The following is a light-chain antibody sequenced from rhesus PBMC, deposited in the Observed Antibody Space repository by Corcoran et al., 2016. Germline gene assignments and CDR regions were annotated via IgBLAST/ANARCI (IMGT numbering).Light chain of an antibody. Sequence: DIQMTQSPSSLSASVGDTVTITCRASQRISSWLAWYQQKPGKFPKLLIYKASSLKSGVPSRFSGSGSGTDFTLTISSLQSEDFATYYCQQYTTRPLTFGGGTKMELK. V-gene: IGKV1-22*01. J-gene: IGKJ4*01. CDR1: QRISSW. CDR3: QQYTTRPLT. CDR2: KAS.